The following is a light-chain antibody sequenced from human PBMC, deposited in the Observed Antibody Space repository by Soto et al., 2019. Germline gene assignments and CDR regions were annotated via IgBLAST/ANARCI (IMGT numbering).Light chain of an antibody. CDR3: SSYTSSSTDV. CDR2: DNS. V-gene: IGLV1-40*01. J-gene: IGLJ1*01. Sequence: QSVLTQPPSVSGDPGQRVTISCTGTSSNIGAGFDVHWYQQFPGTAPKLLIYDNSNRPSGVPDRFSGSKSGNTASLTISGLQAEDEADYYCSSYTSSSTDVFGTGTKLTVL. CDR1: SSNIGAGFD.